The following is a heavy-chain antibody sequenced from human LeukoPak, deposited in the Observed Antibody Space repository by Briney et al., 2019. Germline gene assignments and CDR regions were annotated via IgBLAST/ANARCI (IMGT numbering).Heavy chain of an antibody. CDR1: GFTFSSYA. D-gene: IGHD1-26*01. CDR3: ARVLSRWELLGSFDI. Sequence: GGPLRLSCAASGFTFSSYAMHWVRQAPGKGLEWVAVISYDGSNKYYADSVKGRFTISRDNSKNTLYLQMNSLRAEDTAVYYCARVLSRWELLGSFDIWGQGTMVTVSS. V-gene: IGHV3-30-3*01. CDR2: ISYDGSNK. J-gene: IGHJ3*02.